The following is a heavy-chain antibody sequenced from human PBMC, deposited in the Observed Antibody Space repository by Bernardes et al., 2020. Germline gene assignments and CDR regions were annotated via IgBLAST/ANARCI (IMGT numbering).Heavy chain of an antibody. V-gene: IGHV4-34*01. CDR1: GGSFRGYY. D-gene: IGHD2-2*01. Sequence: SDTLSLTCAVYGGSFRGYYWSWIRQPPGQGLEWIGEINHSGSTNYNPSLKSRVTISVDTSKNQFSLKLSSVTAADTAVYYCARARYCSSTSCPNWFDPWGQGTLVTGSS. CDR2: INHSGST. J-gene: IGHJ5*02. CDR3: ARARYCSSTSCPNWFDP.